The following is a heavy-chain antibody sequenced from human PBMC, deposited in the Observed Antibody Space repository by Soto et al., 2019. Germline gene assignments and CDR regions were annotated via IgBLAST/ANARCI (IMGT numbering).Heavy chain of an antibody. CDR1: GYRFTSYG. D-gene: IGHD3-22*01. J-gene: IGHJ6*02. V-gene: IGHV1-18*01. CDR3: ARGGYYDSSGSRNYHYYGMNV. CDR2: ISAYDDNT. Sequence: QAQLVQSGPEVKKPGASVKVSCKASGYRFTSYGISWVRQAPGQGLEWLGWISAYDDNTKYAQTLQGRVSMSTDTSTNSAYMELRGLRSDDPAMYYCARGGYYDSSGSRNYHYYGMNVWGQGTTVTVSS.